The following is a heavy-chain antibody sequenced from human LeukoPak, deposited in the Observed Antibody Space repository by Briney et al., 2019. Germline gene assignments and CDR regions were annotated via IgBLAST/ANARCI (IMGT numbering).Heavy chain of an antibody. CDR1: GFTFSSYG. J-gene: IGHJ6*02. CDR2: ISGSGGST. D-gene: IGHD3-3*01. Sequence: GGSLRLSCAASGFTFSSYGMHWVRQAPGKGLEWVSAISGSGGSTYYADSVKGRFTISRDNSKNTLYLQMNSLRAEDTAVYYCAKETYYDFWSGDYYYGMDVWGQGTTVTVSS. V-gene: IGHV3-23*01. CDR3: AKETYYDFWSGDYYYGMDV.